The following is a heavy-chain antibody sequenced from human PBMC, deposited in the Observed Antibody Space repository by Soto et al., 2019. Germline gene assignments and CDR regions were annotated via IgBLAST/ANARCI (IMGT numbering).Heavy chain of an antibody. CDR2: ISAYNGNT. D-gene: IGHD2-2*01. Sequence: QVQLVQSGAEVKKPGASVKVSCKASGYSFRSNGINWVRQAPGQGLEWMGWISAYNGNTNYAQKFQGRVTMTTDTYTSTGYMELRSLRSDDTAVYYCARGKPIVPAASRFDPWGQGTLVTVSS. J-gene: IGHJ5*02. CDR1: GYSFRSNG. CDR3: ARGKPIVPAASRFDP. V-gene: IGHV1-18*04.